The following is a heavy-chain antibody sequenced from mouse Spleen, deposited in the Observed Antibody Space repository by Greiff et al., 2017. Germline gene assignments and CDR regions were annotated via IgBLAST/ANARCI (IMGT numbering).Heavy chain of an antibody. CDR1: GFTFSDYG. CDR3: ARLTGTLYYFDY. J-gene: IGHJ2*01. D-gene: IGHD4-1*01. V-gene: IGHV5-17*01. Sequence: EVKVVESGGGLVKPGGSLKLSCAASGFTFSDYGMHWVRQAPEKGLEWVAYISSGSSTIYYADTVKGRFTISRDNAKNTLFLQMTSLRSEDTAMYYCARLTGTLYYFDYWGQGTTLTVSS. CDR2: ISSGSSTI.